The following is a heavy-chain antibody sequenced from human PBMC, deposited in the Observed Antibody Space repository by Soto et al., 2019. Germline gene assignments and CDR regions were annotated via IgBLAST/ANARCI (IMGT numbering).Heavy chain of an antibody. CDR3: ARDLVIRAFDI. CDR1: GYTVNTNRKNWVTY. CDR2: IYSGGPSGGTT. Sequence: EVQLVESGGGLVHPGGSLRLSCAASGYTVNTNRKNWVTYMSWVRQAPGTGLEWVSGIYSGGPSGGTTYYADSVKGRFTISSDNSKNSLYLQMNSLRADDTAMYYCARDLVIRAFDIWGQGTMVTVSS. V-gene: IGHV3-66*01. D-gene: IGHD2-21*01. J-gene: IGHJ3*02.